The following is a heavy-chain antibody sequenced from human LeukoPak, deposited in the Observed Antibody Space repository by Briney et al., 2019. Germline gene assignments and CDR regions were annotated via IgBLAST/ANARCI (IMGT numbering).Heavy chain of an antibody. J-gene: IGHJ1*01. V-gene: IGHV3-23*01. Sequence: GGSLRLSCAASGFTFSSYAMSWVRQAPGKGLEWVSAISGSGGSTYYADSVKGRFTISRDNSKNTLYLQMNSLRAEGTAVYYCAKEGEGYCSSTSCYAQYFQHWGQGTLVTVSS. CDR3: AKEGEGYCSSTSCYAQYFQH. D-gene: IGHD2-2*01. CDR2: ISGSGGST. CDR1: GFTFSSYA.